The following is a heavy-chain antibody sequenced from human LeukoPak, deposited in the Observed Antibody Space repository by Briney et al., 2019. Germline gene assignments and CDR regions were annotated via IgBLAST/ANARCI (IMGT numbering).Heavy chain of an antibody. V-gene: IGHV3-20*04. CDR2: NWNGGST. CDR3: ARDEEGGSYPLDY. CDR1: GFTFDDYG. J-gene: IGHJ4*02. D-gene: IGHD1-26*01. Sequence: SGGSLRLSCAASGFTFDDYGMSWVRHAPGKGLEWVSGNWNGGSTGYADSVKGRFTISRDNAKNSLYLQMNSLRAEDTALYYCARDEEGGSYPLDYWGQGTLVTVSS.